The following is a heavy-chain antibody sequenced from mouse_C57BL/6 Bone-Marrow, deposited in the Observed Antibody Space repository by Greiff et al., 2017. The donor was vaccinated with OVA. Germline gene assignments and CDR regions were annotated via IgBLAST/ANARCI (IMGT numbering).Heavy chain of an antibody. CDR1: GFTFSDYY. Sequence: EVQGVESGGGLVQPGGSLKLSCAASGFTFSDYYMYWVRQTPEKRLEWVAYISNGGGSTYYPDTVKGRFTISRDNAKNTLYLQMSRLKSEDTAMYYCARHTTVVAPYYFDYWGQGTTLTVSS. J-gene: IGHJ2*01. V-gene: IGHV5-12*01. CDR2: ISNGGGST. CDR3: ARHTTVVAPYYFDY. D-gene: IGHD1-1*01.